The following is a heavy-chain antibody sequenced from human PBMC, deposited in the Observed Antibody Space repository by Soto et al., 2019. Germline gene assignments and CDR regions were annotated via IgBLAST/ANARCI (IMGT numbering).Heavy chain of an antibody. Sequence: PGGSLRLSCAASRFTFSNDWMHWVRQAPGKGLEWVSRINADGGSTHYADSVRGRFTISRDNAKNTLFLQLNSLRVEDTAIYYCIKVLTRGVGVPRFYFDSWGQGTLVTVSS. D-gene: IGHD3-9*01. CDR1: RFTFSNDW. J-gene: IGHJ4*02. V-gene: IGHV3-74*01. CDR3: IKVLTRGVGVPRFYFDS. CDR2: INADGGST.